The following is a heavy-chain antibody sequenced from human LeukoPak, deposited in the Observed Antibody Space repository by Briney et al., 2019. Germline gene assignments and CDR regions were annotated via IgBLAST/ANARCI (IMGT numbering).Heavy chain of an antibody. Sequence: GGSLRLSCAASGFTVSSNYMSWVRQAPGKGLEWVSVIYSGGSTYYADSVKGRFTISRDNSKNTLYLQMNSLRAEDTAVYYCARVISGYDSSYYFDYWGQGTLVTVSS. V-gene: IGHV3-66*01. CDR1: GFTVSSNY. D-gene: IGHD5-12*01. J-gene: IGHJ4*02. CDR2: IYSGGST. CDR3: ARVISGYDSSYYFDY.